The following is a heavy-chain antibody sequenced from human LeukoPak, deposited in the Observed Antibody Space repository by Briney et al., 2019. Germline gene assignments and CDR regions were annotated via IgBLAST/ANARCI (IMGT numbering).Heavy chain of an antibody. J-gene: IGHJ4*02. CDR3: STTYYGYVWGEIAHFDY. CDR1: GFTFSSYS. CDR2: ISSSSSYI. D-gene: IGHD3-16*01. V-gene: IGHV3-21*03. Sequence: GGSLRLSXAASGFTFSSYSMNWVRQAPGKGLEWVSSISSSSSYIYYADSVKGRFTISRDNAKNSLYLQMNSLKTEDTAVYYCSTTYYGYVWGEIAHFDYWGQGTLVTVSS.